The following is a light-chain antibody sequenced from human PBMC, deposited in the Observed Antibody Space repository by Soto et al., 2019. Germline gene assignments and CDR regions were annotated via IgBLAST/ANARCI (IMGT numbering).Light chain of an antibody. V-gene: IGLV4-69*01. CDR1: SGHSNYA. J-gene: IGLJ2*01. CDR2: LNSDGSH. CDR3: QNSVTGIHI. Sequence: QLVLTQSPSASASLGASVKLTCTLSSGHSNYAIAWPKQQPQKGPRFLMKLNSDGSHSKGDGLPDRFSGSSSGAERYLTISPHQSEDEADYYCQNSVTGIHIFGGGTKVTVL.